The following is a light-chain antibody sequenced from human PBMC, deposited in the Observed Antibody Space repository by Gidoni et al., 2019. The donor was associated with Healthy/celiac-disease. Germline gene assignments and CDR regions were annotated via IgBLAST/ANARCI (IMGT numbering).Light chain of an antibody. CDR2: AAS. CDR3: QKYNSAPP. V-gene: IGKV1-27*01. CDR1: QGICNY. Sequence: DIQMSQSPSSLSASVGDRVTITCRASQGICNYLAWYHQKPGKVPKLLIYAASTLQSGVPSRFSGSGSGTDFTLTISSLQPEYVATYYCQKYNSAPPFGGGTKVEIK. J-gene: IGKJ4*01.